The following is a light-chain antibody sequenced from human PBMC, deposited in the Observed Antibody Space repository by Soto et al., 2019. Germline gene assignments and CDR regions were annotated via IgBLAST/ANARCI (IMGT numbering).Light chain of an antibody. CDR3: VQHYSYPLT. CDR2: EAS. V-gene: IGKV1-17*01. Sequence: EIQMTQTTYSLSASVGDRVTITRQASQDISNYLNWYHQKPGKAPERLIYEASVLQSGVPSRFSGSGSGTEFTLTVSSLQPEDFATYYCVQHYSYPLTFGGGSNVDVK. J-gene: IGKJ4*01. CDR1: QDISNY.